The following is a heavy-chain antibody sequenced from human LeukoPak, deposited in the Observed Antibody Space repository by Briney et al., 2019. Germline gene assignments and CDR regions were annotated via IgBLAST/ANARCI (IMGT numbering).Heavy chain of an antibody. D-gene: IGHD5-18*01. Sequence: GGSLRLSCAASGFTFSTYGMHWVRQAPGKGLEWVAVISYDGSNKYYADSVKGRFTISRDNAKNSLYLQMNSLRAEDTAVYYCAREGYSYGHYFDYWGQGTLVTVSS. J-gene: IGHJ4*02. CDR1: GFTFSTYG. CDR2: ISYDGSNK. CDR3: AREGYSYGHYFDY. V-gene: IGHV3-30*03.